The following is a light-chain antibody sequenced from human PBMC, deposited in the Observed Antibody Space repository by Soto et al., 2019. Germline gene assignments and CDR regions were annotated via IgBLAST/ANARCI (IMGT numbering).Light chain of an antibody. CDR1: QSVGSY. V-gene: IGKV3-11*01. CDR2: DAS. CDR3: QQRSDWPST. J-gene: IGKJ4*01. Sequence: EIVFTQSPATLSLSPGDRATLSCRASQSVGSYLGWYQQRPGQAPRLLIYDASNRATSIPARFSGSGSGTDVSLTISSLEPEDFAVYYCQQRSDWPSTFGGGTKVEIK.